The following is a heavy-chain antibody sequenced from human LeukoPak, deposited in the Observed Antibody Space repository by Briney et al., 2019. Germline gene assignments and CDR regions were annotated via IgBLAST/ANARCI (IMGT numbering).Heavy chain of an antibody. CDR1: GFTFTNYA. D-gene: IGHD5-18*01. CDR2: ISYDGSNE. V-gene: IGHV3-30-3*02. Sequence: ERSLRLSCAASGFTFTNYAMQWVRQAPGRGLEWVSIISYDGSNEYYSDSVRGRFTISRDDSEKTLYLQMNNLRPEDTAVYYCAKPSRGYSYGYDFDYWGQGTLVTVSS. J-gene: IGHJ4*02. CDR3: AKPSRGYSYGYDFDY.